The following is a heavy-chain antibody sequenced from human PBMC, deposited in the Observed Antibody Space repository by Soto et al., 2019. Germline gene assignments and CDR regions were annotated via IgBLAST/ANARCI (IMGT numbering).Heavy chain of an antibody. CDR3: ARLAVSAAGKPFDY. CDR2: IIPIFGTA. J-gene: IGHJ4*02. V-gene: IGHV1-69*01. Sequence: QVQLVQSGAEVKKPGSSVKVSCKASGGTFSSYAISWVRQAPGQGLEWMGGIIPIFGTANYAQKFQGRVTITADESTSTAYMELSNLRSEDTAVYYCARLAVSAAGKPFDYWGQGTLVTVSS. CDR1: GGTFSSYA. D-gene: IGHD6-13*01.